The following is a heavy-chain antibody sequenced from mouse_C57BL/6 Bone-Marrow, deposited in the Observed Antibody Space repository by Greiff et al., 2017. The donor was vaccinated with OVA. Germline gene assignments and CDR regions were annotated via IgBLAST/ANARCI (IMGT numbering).Heavy chain of an antibody. Sequence: VQLQQSGAELVKPGASVTLSCTASGYTFTEYTIHWVKQWSGQGLEWIGWFYPGSGSIKYNEKFKDKATLTADKSSSTVYMVLSRLTSEDSAVYFCARHAYGHWGFDYWGQGTTLTVSS. V-gene: IGHV1-62-2*01. CDR1: GYTFTEYT. CDR3: ARHAYGHWGFDY. J-gene: IGHJ2*01. D-gene: IGHD2-1*01. CDR2: FYPGSGSI.